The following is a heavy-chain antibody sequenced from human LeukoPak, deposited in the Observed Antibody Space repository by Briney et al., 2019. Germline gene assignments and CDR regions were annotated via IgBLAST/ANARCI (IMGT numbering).Heavy chain of an antibody. D-gene: IGHD2-15*01. CDR1: GGSISSGSYY. CDR3: GRGIVVVAQLGFYFYYMDV. J-gene: IGHJ6*03. Sequence: SETLSLTCTFSGGSISSGSYYWSWIRQPAGKGLEWIGRIYTSGSTNYNPYLQSRVNIEVDTSRNQYSVKLSSVTAAVSAVYYCGRGIVVVAQLGFYFYYMDVWGKGTTVSIS. CDR2: IYTSGST. V-gene: IGHV4-61*02.